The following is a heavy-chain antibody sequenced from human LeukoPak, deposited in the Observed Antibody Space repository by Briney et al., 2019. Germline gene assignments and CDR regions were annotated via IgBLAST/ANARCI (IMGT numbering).Heavy chain of an antibody. D-gene: IGHD6-13*01. CDR1: GYTFSSYY. CDR2: VNPSGGRT. V-gene: IGHV1-46*01. CDR3: ARDRRREAAAVYYFDY. Sequence: ASVKVSCKASGYTFSSYYMHWVRQAPGQGREWMGIVNPSGGRTSYAQKFQGRVTMTRDTSTSTVYMELSSLRSEDTAVYYCARDRRREAAAVYYFDYWGQGTLVTVSS. J-gene: IGHJ4*02.